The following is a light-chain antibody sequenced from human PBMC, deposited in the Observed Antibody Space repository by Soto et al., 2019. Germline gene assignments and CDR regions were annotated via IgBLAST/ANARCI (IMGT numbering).Light chain of an antibody. CDR1: SSNIGAGYD. V-gene: IGLV1-40*01. CDR3: QSYDSSLSGYV. CDR2: GNN. J-gene: IGLJ1*01. Sequence: QSVLTQPPSVSGAQGQRVTISCTGSSSNIGAGYDVHWYQQLPGTAPKLLIYGNNNRTSGVPDRFSGSRSGTAASLAITGLQAEDEADYYCQSYDSSLSGYVFGTGTKLTGL.